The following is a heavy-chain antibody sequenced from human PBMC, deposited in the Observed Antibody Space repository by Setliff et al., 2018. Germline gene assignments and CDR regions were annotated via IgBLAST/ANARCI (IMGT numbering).Heavy chain of an antibody. Sequence: SETLSLTCTVSGGSISSSSYFWGWIRQPPGKGLEGIGSIYYSGSTYYNPSLKSRVTISVDTSKNQFSLKLSSVTAADTAVYYCAKGFDSSGYHYYYYYGMDVWGQGTTVTVSS. CDR2: IYYSGST. V-gene: IGHV4-39*07. D-gene: IGHD3-22*01. CDR3: AKGFDSSGYHYYYYYGMDV. J-gene: IGHJ6*02. CDR1: GGSISSSSYF.